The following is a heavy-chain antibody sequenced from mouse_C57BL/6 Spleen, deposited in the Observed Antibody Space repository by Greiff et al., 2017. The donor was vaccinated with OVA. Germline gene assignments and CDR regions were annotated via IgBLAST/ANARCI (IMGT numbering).Heavy chain of an antibody. CDR1: GYTFTSYW. J-gene: IGHJ3*01. CDR2: IDPSDSET. D-gene: IGHD2-4*01. V-gene: IGHV1-52*01. Sequence: QVQLQQPGAELVRPGSSVKLSCKASGYTFTSYWMHWVKQRPIQGLEWIGNIDPSDSETHYNQKFKDKATLTVDKSSSTAYMQLSSLTSEDSAVYYCARGRDYVRLAYWGQGTLVTVSA. CDR3: ARGRDYVRLAY.